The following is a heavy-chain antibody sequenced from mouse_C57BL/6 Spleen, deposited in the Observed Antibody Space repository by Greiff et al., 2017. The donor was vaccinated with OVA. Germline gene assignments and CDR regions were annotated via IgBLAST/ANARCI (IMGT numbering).Heavy chain of an antibody. CDR3: TTFHPKYSNYFDY. CDR2: IDPEDGDT. Sequence: VQLQQSGAELVRPGASVKLSCTASGFNFKDYYMHWVKQRPEQGLEWIGRIDPEDGDTDYAPKFQGKATMTADTSSNTAYLQLSSLTSEDTAVYYCTTFHPKYSNYFDYWGQGTTLTVSS. CDR1: GFNFKDYY. J-gene: IGHJ2*01. V-gene: IGHV14-1*01. D-gene: IGHD2-5*01.